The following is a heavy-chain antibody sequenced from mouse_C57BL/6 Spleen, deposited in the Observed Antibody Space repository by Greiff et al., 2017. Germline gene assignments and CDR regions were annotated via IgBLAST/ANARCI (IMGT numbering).Heavy chain of an antibody. CDR1: GYTFTDYN. V-gene: IGHV1-18*01. CDR2: INPNNGGT. J-gene: IGHJ4*01. Sequence: EVQLQQSGPELVKPGASVKIPCKASGYTFTDYNMDWVKQSHGKSLEWIGDINPNNGGTIYNQKFKGKATLTVDKSSSTAYMELRSLTSEDTAVYYCAREIYDGYSFYAMDYWGQGTSVTVSS. D-gene: IGHD2-3*01. CDR3: AREIYDGYSFYAMDY.